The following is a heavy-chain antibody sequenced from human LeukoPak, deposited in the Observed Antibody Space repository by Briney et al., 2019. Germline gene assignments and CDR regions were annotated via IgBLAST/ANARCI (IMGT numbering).Heavy chain of an antibody. CDR2: IYYSGST. Sequence: SETLSLTCTVSGGSISSSSYYWGWIRQPPGKGLEWIGRIYYSGSTYYNPSLKSRVTISVDTSKNQFSLKLSSVTAADTAVYYCARHTSNTVFGVVPTNYMDVWGKGTTVTVSS. CDR1: GGSISSSSYY. CDR3: ARHTSNTVFGVVPTNYMDV. J-gene: IGHJ6*03. D-gene: IGHD3-3*01. V-gene: IGHV4-39*01.